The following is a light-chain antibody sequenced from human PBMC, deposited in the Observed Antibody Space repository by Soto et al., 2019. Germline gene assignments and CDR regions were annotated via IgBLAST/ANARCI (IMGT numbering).Light chain of an antibody. Sequence: MVFTQSPGTLSLSPGERATLSCRASQSVSNDYLAWYQQTPGQAPRLLIYGASNRATGIPDRFSGSGSGTDFTLTISRLEPEDFAVYYCQQYGSSGTFGQGTKVDI. V-gene: IGKV3-20*01. J-gene: IGKJ1*01. CDR1: QSVSNDY. CDR2: GAS. CDR3: QQYGSSGT.